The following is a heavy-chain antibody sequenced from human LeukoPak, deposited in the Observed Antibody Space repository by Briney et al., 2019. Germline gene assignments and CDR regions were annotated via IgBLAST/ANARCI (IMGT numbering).Heavy chain of an antibody. V-gene: IGHV3-7*01. Sequence: PGGSLRLSCAASGFTFTIYWMSWVRQAPGKGLEWVANKKEDGSEKYYVDSVKGRFTISRDNAKNSLYLQMNSLRAEDTAIYYCARMYGDYVDHWGQGTLVTVSS. CDR1: GFTFTIYW. CDR3: ARMYGDYVDH. J-gene: IGHJ4*02. CDR2: KKEDGSEK. D-gene: IGHD4-17*01.